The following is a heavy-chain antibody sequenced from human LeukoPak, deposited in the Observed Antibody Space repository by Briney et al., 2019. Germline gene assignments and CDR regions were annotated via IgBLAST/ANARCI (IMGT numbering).Heavy chain of an antibody. V-gene: IGHV3-23*01. CDR2: ISGSGGST. CDR1: GFSLSRYA. J-gene: IGHJ4*02. Sequence: PGGSLRLSCAVSGFSLSRYAMSWVRKAPGKGLEWVSAISGSGGSTYYADSVKGRFTISRDNSKNTLYLQMNSLRAEDTAVYYCAKAPNIVGATGFLDYWGQGTLVTVSS. CDR3: AKAPNIVGATGFLDY. D-gene: IGHD1-26*01.